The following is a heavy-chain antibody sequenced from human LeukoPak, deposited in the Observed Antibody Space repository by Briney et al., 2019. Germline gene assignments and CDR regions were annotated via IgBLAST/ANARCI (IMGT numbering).Heavy chain of an antibody. CDR1: GFTFSSYW. CDR2: IKQDGSEK. CDR3: ARSLSGKVPAAIRRTYYFDY. V-gene: IGHV3-7*01. D-gene: IGHD2-2*02. J-gene: IGHJ4*02. Sequence: GGSLRLSCAASGFTFSSYWMSWVRQAPGKGLEWVANIKQDGSEKYYVDSVKGRFTISRDNAKNSLYLQMNSLRAEDTAVYYRARSLSGKVPAAIRRTYYFDYWGQGTLVTVSS.